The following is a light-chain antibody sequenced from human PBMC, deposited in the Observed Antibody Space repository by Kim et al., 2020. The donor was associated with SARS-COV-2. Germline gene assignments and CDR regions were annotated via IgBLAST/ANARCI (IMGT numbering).Light chain of an antibody. CDR1: QSISSG. V-gene: IGKV3-15*01. Sequence: EIVMTQSPATLSVSPGERVTLSCRASQSISSGLAWYQQKPGQAPRLLIFGASTRGTGIPARFSGSGSGTEFTLTISSLQSEEFAVYYCQQDNDWPWTFGQGTKVDIK. J-gene: IGKJ1*01. CDR2: GAS. CDR3: QQDNDWPWT.